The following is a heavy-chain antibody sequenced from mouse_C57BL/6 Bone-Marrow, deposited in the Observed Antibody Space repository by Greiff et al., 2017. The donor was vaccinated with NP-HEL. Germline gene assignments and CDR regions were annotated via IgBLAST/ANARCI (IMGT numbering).Heavy chain of an antibody. CDR1: GYTFTSYW. Sequence: QVQLQQPGAELVKPGASVKLSCKASGYTFTSYWMHWVKQRPGQGLEWIGMIHPNGGSTNYNAKFKSKATLTVAKSSSTAYMQLRSLTSEDSAVYSCARELVFGCDYWGQGTTVTVAS. V-gene: IGHV1-64*01. CDR2: IHPNGGST. D-gene: IGHD6-2*01. CDR3: ARELVFGCDY. J-gene: IGHJ2*01.